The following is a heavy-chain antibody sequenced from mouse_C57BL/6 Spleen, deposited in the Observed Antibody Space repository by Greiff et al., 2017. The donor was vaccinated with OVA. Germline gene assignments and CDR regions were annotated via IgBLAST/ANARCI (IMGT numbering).Heavy chain of an antibody. CDR1: GYTFTNYW. D-gene: IGHD2-5*01. CDR3: ARSYNRNWGDN. Sequence: QVQLQQSGAELVRPGTSVKMSCKASGYTFTNYWIGWAKQRPGHGLEWIGDIYPGGGYTNYNEKFKGKATLTADKSSSTAYMQFSSLTSEETAIYYSARSYNRNWGDNWGQETSVTASS. CDR2: IYPGGGYT. V-gene: IGHV1-63*01. J-gene: IGHJ4*01.